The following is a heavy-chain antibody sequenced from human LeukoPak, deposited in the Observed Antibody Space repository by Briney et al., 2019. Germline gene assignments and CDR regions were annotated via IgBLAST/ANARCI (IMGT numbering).Heavy chain of an antibody. CDR1: GYTFTSYG. CDR3: ASSWNSGSYPYYFDY. CDR2: ISAYNGNT. D-gene: IGHD1-26*01. V-gene: IGHV1-18*01. J-gene: IGHJ4*02. Sequence: ASVKVSCKASGYTFTSYGISWVRQAPGQGLEWTGWISAYNGNTNYAQKLQGRVTMTTDTSTSTAYMELRSLRSDDTAVYYCASSWNSGSYPYYFDYWGQGTLVTVSS.